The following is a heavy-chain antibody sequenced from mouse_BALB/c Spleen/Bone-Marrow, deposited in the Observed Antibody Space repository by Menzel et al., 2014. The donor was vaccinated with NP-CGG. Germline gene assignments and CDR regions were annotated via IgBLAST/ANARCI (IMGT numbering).Heavy chain of an antibody. CDR1: GYTFTSYW. V-gene: IGHV1-69*02. J-gene: IGHJ2*01. D-gene: IGHD4-1*01. CDR3: TRDNWDY. Sequence: QVQLQQSGAELVRPGASVKLSCKASGYTFTSYWINWVKQRPGQGLEWIGNIFPSETYTNYNQKFKDKATLTVDKSSSTAYMQLSSPTSEDSAVYYCTRDNWDYWGPGTTLTVSS. CDR2: IFPSETYT.